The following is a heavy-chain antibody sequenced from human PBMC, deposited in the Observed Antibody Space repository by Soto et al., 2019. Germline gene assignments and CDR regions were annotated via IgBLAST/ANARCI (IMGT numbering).Heavy chain of an antibody. CDR1: GYTFTSYY. J-gene: IGHJ3*02. CDR3: AREANCSSTSCPSYAFDI. V-gene: IGHV1-46*03. D-gene: IGHD2-2*01. Sequence: GASVKISCTASGYTFTSYYMHWVRQTPGQGLEWMGIINPSGGSTSYAQKFQGRVTMTRDTSTSTVYMELSSLRSEDTAVYYCAREANCSSTSCPSYAFDIWGQGTMVTVSS. CDR2: INPSGGST.